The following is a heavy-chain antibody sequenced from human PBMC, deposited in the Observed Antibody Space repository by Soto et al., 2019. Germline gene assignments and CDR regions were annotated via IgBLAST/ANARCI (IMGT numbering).Heavy chain of an antibody. J-gene: IGHJ6*04. V-gene: IGHV1-3*01. Sequence: QVQLVQSGAEVKKPGDSVKVSCMASGYSFTNFGMHWVRQAPGQRPEWMGWINAGNGNTQNSQKFQGRVTIIRDTSASTASMELSSLRFEDTALYYCARTLLYCSYTNCAMDVWGTGTTVTVSS. CDR2: INAGNGNT. CDR3: ARTLLYCSYTNCAMDV. D-gene: IGHD2-2*01. CDR1: GYSFTNFG.